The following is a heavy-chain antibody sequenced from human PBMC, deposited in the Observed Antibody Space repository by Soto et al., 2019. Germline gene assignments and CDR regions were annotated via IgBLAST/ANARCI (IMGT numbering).Heavy chain of an antibody. Sequence: PGGSLRLSCSASGFTFSTYTMHWFRQAPGKGLQYVSAISSNGDSTYYADSVKGRFTISRDNSKNTLYLQMSSLRAEDTAVYYCVKSTYYYGPSDYWGQGTLVTVSS. D-gene: IGHD3-10*01. CDR1: GFTFSTYT. V-gene: IGHV3-64D*06. J-gene: IGHJ4*02. CDR3: VKSTYYYGPSDY. CDR2: ISSNGDST.